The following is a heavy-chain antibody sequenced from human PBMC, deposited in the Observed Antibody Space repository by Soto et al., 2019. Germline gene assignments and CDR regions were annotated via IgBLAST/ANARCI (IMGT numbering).Heavy chain of an antibody. CDR1: GFTFSTYT. J-gene: IGHJ4*02. V-gene: IGHV3-30-3*01. Sequence: QVELVESGGGVVQPGRSLRLSCAASGFTFSTYTMYWVRQAPGKGLEWVAGLSNNGINTDYADSVKGRFTISRDNSMHTLHLQMNSLRAEDTAVYFCAREWSLSVAAPWYWGQGTLVTVSS. CDR3: AREWSLSVAAPWY. CDR2: LSNNGINT. D-gene: IGHD6-19*01.